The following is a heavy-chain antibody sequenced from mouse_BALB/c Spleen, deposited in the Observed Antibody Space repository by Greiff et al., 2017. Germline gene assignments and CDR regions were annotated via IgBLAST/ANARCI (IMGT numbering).Heavy chain of an antibody. Sequence: QVQLKESAAELARPGASVKMSCKASGYTFTSYTMHWVKQRPGQGLEWIGYINPSSGYTEYNQKFKDKTTLTADKSSSTAYMQLSSLTSEDSAVYYCAREGYGSSWAYWGQGTLVTVSA. CDR3: AREGYGSSWAY. V-gene: IGHV1-4*02. D-gene: IGHD1-1*01. CDR2: INPSSGYT. J-gene: IGHJ3*01. CDR1: GYTFTSYT.